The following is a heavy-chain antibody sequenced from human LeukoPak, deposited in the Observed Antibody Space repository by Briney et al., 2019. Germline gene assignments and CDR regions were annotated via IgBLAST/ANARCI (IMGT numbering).Heavy chain of an antibody. J-gene: IGHJ3*02. CDR3: ARGVLLQGRGAFDI. D-gene: IGHD1-26*01. CDR2: IIPNSGGT. V-gene: IGHV1-2*02. Sequence: ASVKVSCKASGYTFTFYYIHWLRQAPGQGLEWMGWIIPNSGGTKYAQKFQDRVTMTRDTSISTAYMELSSLTYDDTAVYYCARGVLLQGRGAFDIWGQGAMVTVSS. CDR1: GYTFTFYY.